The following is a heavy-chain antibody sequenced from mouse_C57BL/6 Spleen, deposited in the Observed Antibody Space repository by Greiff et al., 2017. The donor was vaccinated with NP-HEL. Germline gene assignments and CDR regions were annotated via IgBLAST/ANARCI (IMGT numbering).Heavy chain of an antibody. CDR2: IDPSDSET. J-gene: IGHJ2*01. D-gene: IGHD2-1*01. CDR3: SYGNYFDY. Sequence: VQLQQPGAELVRPGSSVKLSCKASGYTFTSYWLHWVKQRPIQGLEWIGNIDPSDSETHYNQKFKDKATLTVDKSSSTAYMQLSSLTSEDSAVYYCSYGNYFDYWGQGTTLTVSS. CDR1: GYTFTSYW. V-gene: IGHV1-52*01.